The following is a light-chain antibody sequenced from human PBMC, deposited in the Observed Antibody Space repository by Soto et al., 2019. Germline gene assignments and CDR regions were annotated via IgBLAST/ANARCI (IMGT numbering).Light chain of an antibody. J-gene: IGKJ1*01. V-gene: IGKV1-5*01. CDR3: QQYKSHIVT. Sequence: DIQMTQSPSTLSASVGDRVTITCRASQSISKWSAWYQQKPGTAPKPLIYDASSLQSGVPSRFSGSGSGTEFTLTITSLQPDDFATYYCQQYKSHIVTCGQGTKVYIK. CDR1: QSISKW. CDR2: DAS.